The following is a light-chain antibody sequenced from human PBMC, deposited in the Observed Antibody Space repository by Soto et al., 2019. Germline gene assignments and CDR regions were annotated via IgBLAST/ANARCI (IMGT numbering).Light chain of an antibody. CDR3: QQSYSTPWT. J-gene: IGKJ1*01. V-gene: IGKV3D-15*01. Sequence: EIVMTQSPATVSVSPGDTATLSCRASKPVRSYLAWYQHKPGQAPRLLISGASTRATGTPARFSGSGSGTDFTLTISSLQPEDFATYYCQQSYSTPWTFGQGTKV. CDR1: KPVRSY. CDR2: GAS.